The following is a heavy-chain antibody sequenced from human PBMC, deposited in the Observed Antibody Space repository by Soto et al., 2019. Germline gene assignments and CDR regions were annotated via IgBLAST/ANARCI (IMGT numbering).Heavy chain of an antibody. V-gene: IGHV1-69*01. D-gene: IGHD1-26*01. J-gene: IGHJ3*01. CDR3: ARAGTGSYLNAFDV. Sequence: QVQLVQSGAEVEKPGASVKVSCTASGGTFSNYALSWVRQAPGQGLEWMVGIIPVFGPAHYAQKFQGRVTITADESTSTAYVELSSLRSEDTAVYYCARAGTGSYLNAFDVWGQGTMVTVSS. CDR1: GGTFSNYA. CDR2: IIPVFGPA.